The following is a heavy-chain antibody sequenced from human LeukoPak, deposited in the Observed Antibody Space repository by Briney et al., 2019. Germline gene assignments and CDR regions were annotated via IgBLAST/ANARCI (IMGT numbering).Heavy chain of an antibody. CDR2: IIPIFGTA. V-gene: IGHV1-69*01. CDR1: GGTFSSYA. J-gene: IGHJ4*02. Sequence: SVKVSCKASGGTFSSYAISWVRQAPGQGLEWMGGIIPIFGTANYAQKFQGRVTITADESTSTAYMELSSLRSEDTAVYYCARATYYDFWSGYLGAPDWGLGTLVTVSS. CDR3: ARATYYDFWSGYLGAPD. D-gene: IGHD3-3*01.